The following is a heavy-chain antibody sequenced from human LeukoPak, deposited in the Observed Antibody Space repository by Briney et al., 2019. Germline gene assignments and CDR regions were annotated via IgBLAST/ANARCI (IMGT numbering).Heavy chain of an antibody. V-gene: IGHV1-69*05. CDR3: AASQPAYCSSTSCYVF. J-gene: IGHJ4*02. CDR2: IIPIFGTA. Sequence: GASVKVSCKASGGTFSSYAISWVRQAPGQGLDWMGGIIPIFGTANYAQKFQGRVTITTDESTSTAYMELSSLRSEDTAVYYCAASQPAYCSSTSCYVFWGQGTLVTVSS. CDR1: GGTFSSYA. D-gene: IGHD2-2*01.